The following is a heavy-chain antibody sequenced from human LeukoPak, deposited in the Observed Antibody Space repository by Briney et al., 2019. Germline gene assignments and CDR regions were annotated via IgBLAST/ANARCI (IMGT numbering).Heavy chain of an antibody. CDR2: IYTSGST. V-gene: IGHV4-61*02. Sequence: SETLSLTCTVSGGSISSGSYYWSWIRQPAGKGLEWIGRIYTSGSTNYNPSLKSRVTISVDTSKNQFSLKLSSVTAADTAVYYCARELQLWSRYYYYMDVSGKGTTVTVSS. CDR1: GGSISSGSYY. D-gene: IGHD5-18*01. J-gene: IGHJ6*03. CDR3: ARELQLWSRYYYYMDV.